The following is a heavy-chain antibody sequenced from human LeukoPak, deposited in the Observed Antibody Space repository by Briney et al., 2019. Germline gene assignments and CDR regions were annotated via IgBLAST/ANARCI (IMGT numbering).Heavy chain of an antibody. CDR1: GNSNSNYA. CDR2: IIPIFGTA. CDR3: TTRACPAGGRSSSFYYYSGLHG. V-gene: IGHV1-69*13. J-gene: IGHJ6*02. D-gene: IGHD3-16*01. Sequence: GASVTVSLKGSGNSNSNYAVSWVRQPPRQGFEWVGGIIPIFGTAEYEQKIQGRVTVTADQSTSTTYIALSSLKTEDTATYYCTTRACPAGGRSSSFYYYSGLHGWGQGTTVSVSS.